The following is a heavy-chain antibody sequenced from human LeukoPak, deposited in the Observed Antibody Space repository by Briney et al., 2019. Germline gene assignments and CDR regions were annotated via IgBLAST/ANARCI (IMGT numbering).Heavy chain of an antibody. D-gene: IGHD5-12*01. CDR1: GFTFSSYA. CDR2: ISSSSSYI. J-gene: IGHJ5*02. CDR3: ARESHSGYGDWFDP. Sequence: GGSLRLSCAASGFTFSSYAMSWVRQAPGKGLEWVSSISSSSSYIYYADSVKGRFTISRDNAKNSLYLQMNSLRAEDTAVYYCARESHSGYGDWFDPWGQGTLVTVSS. V-gene: IGHV3-21*01.